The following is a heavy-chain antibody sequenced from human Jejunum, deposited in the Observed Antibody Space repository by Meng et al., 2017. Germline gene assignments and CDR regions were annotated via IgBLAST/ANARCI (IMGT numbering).Heavy chain of an antibody. CDR1: GYTFTSNG. CDR2: INTDTGNP. CDR3: AREPQRFDY. V-gene: IGHV7-4-1*02. J-gene: IGHJ4*02. Sequence: GQLVQSGSELQEPVASVKVSCKASGYTFTSNGMNWVRQAPGQGLEWIGWINTDTGNPTYAQGFRGRFVFSLDTSVSTAYLDISSLKPEDTAVYYCAREPQRFDYWGQGTLVTVSS.